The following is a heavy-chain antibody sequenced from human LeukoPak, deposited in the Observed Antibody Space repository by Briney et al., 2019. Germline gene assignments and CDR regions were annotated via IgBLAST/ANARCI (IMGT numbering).Heavy chain of an antibody. D-gene: IGHD6-25*01. V-gene: IGHV1-18*01. J-gene: IGHJ4*02. Sequence: ASVEVSFKASGYTFSSFGISWVRQAPGQGLEWMGWISAYNDNRNYAQRLQGRVTMTTDTSTSTAYLELRSLRSDDTAVYYCARDHSSSGQLFDYWGQGTLVTVSS. CDR1: GYTFSSFG. CDR3: ARDHSSSGQLFDY. CDR2: ISAYNDNR.